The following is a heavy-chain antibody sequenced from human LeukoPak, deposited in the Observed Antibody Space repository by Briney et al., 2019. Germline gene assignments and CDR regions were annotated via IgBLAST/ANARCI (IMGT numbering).Heavy chain of an antibody. D-gene: IGHD6-19*01. J-gene: IGHJ4*02. CDR2: ISSSSSTI. Sequence: GGSLRLSCAASGFTFGTYAMNWVSQAPGKGLEWVSYISSSSSTIYFPDSVKGRFTISRDNAKNSLYLQMNGLRDEDTAVYYCARDAGSGYFDYWGQGTLVTVSS. CDR1: GFTFGTYA. CDR3: ARDAGSGYFDY. V-gene: IGHV3-48*02.